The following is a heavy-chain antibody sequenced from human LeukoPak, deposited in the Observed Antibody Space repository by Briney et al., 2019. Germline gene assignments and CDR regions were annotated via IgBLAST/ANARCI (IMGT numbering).Heavy chain of an antibody. Sequence: SVKVSCKASGGTFSSYAISWVRQAPGQGLEWMGGIIPIFGTANYAQKFQGRVTITADESTSTAYMELRSLRSDDTALYYCARGDSSGSGFDYWGQGTLVTVSS. J-gene: IGHJ4*02. V-gene: IGHV1-69*13. CDR1: GGTFSSYA. D-gene: IGHD3-22*01. CDR3: ARGDSSGSGFDY. CDR2: IIPIFGTA.